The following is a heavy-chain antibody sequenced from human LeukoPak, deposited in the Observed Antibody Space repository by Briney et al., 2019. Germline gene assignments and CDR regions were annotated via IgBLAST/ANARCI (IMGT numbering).Heavy chain of an antibody. CDR3: AKDPRDHSYGWSWRYFDY. J-gene: IGHJ4*02. Sequence: GGSLRLSCAASGFTFSSYWMSWVRQAPGKGLEWVANIKQDGSEKYYVDSVKGRFTISRGNAKNSLYLQMNSLRAEDTAVYYCAKDPRDHSYGWSWRYFDYWGQGTLVTVSS. CDR1: GFTFSSYW. D-gene: IGHD5-18*01. V-gene: IGHV3-7*01. CDR2: IKQDGSEK.